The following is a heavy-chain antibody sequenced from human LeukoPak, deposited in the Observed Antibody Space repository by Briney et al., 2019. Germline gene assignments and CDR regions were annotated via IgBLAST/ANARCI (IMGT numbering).Heavy chain of an antibody. D-gene: IGHD2-15*01. CDR2: ISYDGSNK. CDR3: ARDPEAYCSGGSCRNWFDP. CDR1: GFTFSSYA. J-gene: IGHJ5*02. Sequence: PGGSLRLSCAASGFTFSSYAMHWVRQAPGKGLGWVAVISYDGSNKYYADSVKGRFTISRDNSKNTLYLQMNSLRAEDTAVYYCARDPEAYCSGGSCRNWFDPWGQGTLVTVSS. V-gene: IGHV3-30*04.